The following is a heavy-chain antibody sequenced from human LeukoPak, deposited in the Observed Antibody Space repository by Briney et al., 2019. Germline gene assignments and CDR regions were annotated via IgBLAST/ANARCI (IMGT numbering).Heavy chain of an antibody. CDR1: GFIFSSYG. CDR2: IWYDGSNK. D-gene: IGHD3/OR15-3a*01. J-gene: IGHJ3*02. V-gene: IGHV3-33*08. Sequence: GGSLRLSCAASGFIFSSYGMHRVRQAPGKGLEWVAVIWYDGSNKYYADSVKGRFTISRDNSKNTLYLQMNSLRAEDTAVYYCARERTSSGAFDIWGQGTMVTVSS. CDR3: ARERTSSGAFDI.